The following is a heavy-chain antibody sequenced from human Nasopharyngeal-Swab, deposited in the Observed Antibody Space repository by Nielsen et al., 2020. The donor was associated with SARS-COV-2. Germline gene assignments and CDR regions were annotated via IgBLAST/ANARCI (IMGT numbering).Heavy chain of an antibody. D-gene: IGHD6-6*01. J-gene: IGHJ4*02. V-gene: IGHV3-30*18. CDR2: ISFDGTRK. CDR3: AKITTSSLFDC. Sequence: GESLKISCVVSGFTFSGYDMNWVRQAPGKGLEWVAGISFDGTRKFYVDSVKGRFTISRDNSRDTLYLQMDSLRAEDTALYYCAKITTSSLFDCWGQGAQVTVSS. CDR1: GFTFSGYD.